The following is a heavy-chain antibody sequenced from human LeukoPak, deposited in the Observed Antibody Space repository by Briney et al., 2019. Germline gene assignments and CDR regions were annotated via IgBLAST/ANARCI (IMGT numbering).Heavy chain of an antibody. V-gene: IGHV3-23*01. J-gene: IGHJ2*01. D-gene: IGHD4-17*01. CDR2: IGASGGST. CDR3: AKDATVSSYWYFDL. Sequence: GGSLRLSCATSGFTFSSYAMSWVRQAPGEGLEWVSGIGASGGSTYYADSVKGRFTISRDNSKNTLYLQMNSLRAEDTALYYCAKDATVSSYWYFDLWGRGTLVTVSS. CDR1: GFTFSSYA.